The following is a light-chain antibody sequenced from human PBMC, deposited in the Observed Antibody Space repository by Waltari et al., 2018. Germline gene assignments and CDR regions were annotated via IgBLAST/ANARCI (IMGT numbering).Light chain of an antibody. V-gene: IGKV3-20*01. CDR2: GAS. J-gene: IGKJ3*01. Sequence: EIVLTQSPGTLSLSPGERATLSCRATQSVSSNYLAWYQQKPGQAPRLLIYGASSRATGIPDRFSGSGSGTDFTLTISRLEPEDCAVYYCQQFGSSPRIFTFGPGTKVDIK. CDR3: QQFGSSPRIFT. CDR1: QSVSSNY.